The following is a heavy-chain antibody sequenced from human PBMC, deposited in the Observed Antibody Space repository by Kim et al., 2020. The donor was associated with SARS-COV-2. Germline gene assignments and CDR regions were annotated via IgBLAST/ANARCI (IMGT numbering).Heavy chain of an antibody. D-gene: IGHD1-1*01. CDR3: AREGQSSGRAGTFDV. V-gene: IGHV3-30*01. Sequence: DSVKGRLTISRENSNNIIFLQLESLRTQDTAVYYCAREGQSSGRAGTFDVWGQGTLVTVSS. J-gene: IGHJ3*01.